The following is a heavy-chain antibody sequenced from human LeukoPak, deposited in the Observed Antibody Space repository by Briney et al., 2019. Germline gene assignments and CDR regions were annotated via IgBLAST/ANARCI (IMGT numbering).Heavy chain of an antibody. D-gene: IGHD3-16*01. CDR2: IYYSGST. J-gene: IGHJ5*02. CDR3: ARIRTLSVGAARVDP. V-gene: IGHV4-31*03. Sequence: SQTLSLTCTVSGGSISSGGYYWSWIRQHPGKGLEWIGYIYYSGSTYYNPSLKSRVTISVDTSKNQFSLKLSSVTAADTAVYYCARIRTLSVGAARVDPWGQGTLVTVSS. CDR1: GGSISSGGYY.